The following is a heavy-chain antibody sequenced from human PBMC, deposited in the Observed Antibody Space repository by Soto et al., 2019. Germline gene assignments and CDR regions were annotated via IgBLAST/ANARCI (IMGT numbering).Heavy chain of an antibody. CDR2: INSDSSVI. V-gene: IGHV3-48*02. Sequence: EVQLVESGGGLVQRGGSLRLSRAASGFTLSTYSMTWVRQAPGKGLEWLSYINSDSSVIRHADSVKGRFTVSRDNVRNLLYLQMNSLRDEDTAFYYCARGLGTSWFFLWGPGTLVTVSS. CDR1: GFTLSTYS. D-gene: IGHD2-2*01. CDR3: ARGLGTSWFFL. J-gene: IGHJ5*02.